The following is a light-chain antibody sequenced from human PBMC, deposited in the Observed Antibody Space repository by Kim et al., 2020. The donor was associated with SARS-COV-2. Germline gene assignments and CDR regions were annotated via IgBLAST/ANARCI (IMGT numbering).Light chain of an antibody. Sequence: VCGFPGQTASITVSGDKLEDKYAYWYQHRPGQSPVVVSSQDDKRPSGIPERFSGSDSGKTATLTISGTQSADEADYYCQAWDSAVVFGGGTPLTVL. CDR3: QAWDSAVV. J-gene: IGLJ2*01. V-gene: IGLV3-1*01. CDR1: KLEDKY. CDR2: QDD.